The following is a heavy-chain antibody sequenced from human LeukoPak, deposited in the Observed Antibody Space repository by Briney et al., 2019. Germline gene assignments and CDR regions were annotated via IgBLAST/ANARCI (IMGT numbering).Heavy chain of an antibody. CDR1: GYSFTSYW. J-gene: IGHJ6*03. V-gene: IGHV5-51*01. CDR3: ARRITGTPRGANYYYMDV. D-gene: IGHD1/OR15-1a*01. CDR2: IYPGDSDT. Sequence: GESLKISCKGSGYSFTSYWIGWVRQMPGKGLEWMGIIYPGDSDTRYSPSFQGQVTISADKSISTAYLQWSSLKASDTAMYYCARRITGTPRGANYYYMDVWGKGTTVTVSS.